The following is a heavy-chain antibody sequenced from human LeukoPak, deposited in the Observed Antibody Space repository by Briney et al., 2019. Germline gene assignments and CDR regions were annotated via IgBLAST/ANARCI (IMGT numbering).Heavy chain of an antibody. CDR1: GFTFSTSG. Sequence: GGSLRLSCAASGFTFSTSGMHWVRQAPGKGLEWVAFIRFDGSNKYYADSVKGRFTISRDNSKNALYPQMNSLRAEDTAVYYCAIHRGYTSSFDYWGQGTLVTVSS. D-gene: IGHD6-19*01. J-gene: IGHJ4*02. V-gene: IGHV3-30*02. CDR3: AIHRGYTSSFDY. CDR2: IRFDGSNK.